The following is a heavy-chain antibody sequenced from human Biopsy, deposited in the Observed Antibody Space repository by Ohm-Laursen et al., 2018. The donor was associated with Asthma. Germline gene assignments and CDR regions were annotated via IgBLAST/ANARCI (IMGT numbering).Heavy chain of an antibody. D-gene: IGHD4-17*01. Sequence: TLSLTCTVSGGYIDSHDWSWCWIRQSPGKGLQWLGYAHFSGSTHYNPSLDRRIRMSVDTSKSQVSLSLTSVSAADTAVYFCARVRRYGDIFFGMDVWGQGTTVTASS. CDR2: AHFSGST. V-gene: IGHV4-30-4*01. CDR3: ARVRRYGDIFFGMDV. J-gene: IGHJ6*01. CDR1: GGYIDSHDWS.